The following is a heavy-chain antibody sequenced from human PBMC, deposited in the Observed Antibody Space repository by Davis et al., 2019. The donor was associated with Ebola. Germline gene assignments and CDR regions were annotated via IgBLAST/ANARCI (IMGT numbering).Heavy chain of an antibody. CDR1: EFTFSGSA. J-gene: IGHJ6*02. CDR2: IRSKANSYAT. D-gene: IGHD3-3*01. V-gene: IGHV3-73*01. Sequence: GGSLRLSCAASEFTFSGSAMHWVRQASGKGLEWVGRIRSKANSYATAYAASVKGRFTISRDDSKNTAYLQMNSLRAEDTAVYYCAKDLVFDYYYYGMDVWGQGTTVTVSS. CDR3: AKDLVFDYYYYGMDV.